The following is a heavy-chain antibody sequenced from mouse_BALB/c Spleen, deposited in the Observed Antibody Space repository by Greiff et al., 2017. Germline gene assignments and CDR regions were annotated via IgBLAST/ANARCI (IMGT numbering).Heavy chain of an antibody. V-gene: IGHV5-9-4*01. Sequence: EVQLVESGGGLVKPGGSLKLSCAASGFTFSSYAMSWVRQSPEKRLEWVAEISSGGSYTYYPDTVTGRFTISRDNAKNTLYMEMSSLRSEDTAMYYCARVDYGNARDFGVWGAGTTVTVSS. CDR1: GFTFSSYA. J-gene: IGHJ1*01. D-gene: IGHD2-1*01. CDR3: ARVDYGNARDFGV. CDR2: ISSGGSYT.